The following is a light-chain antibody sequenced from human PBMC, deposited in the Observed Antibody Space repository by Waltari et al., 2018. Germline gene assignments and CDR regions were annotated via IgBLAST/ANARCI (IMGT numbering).Light chain of an antibody. CDR1: HSISTY. V-gene: IGKV1-39*01. CDR3: QQSYTTPRT. CDR2: AAS. Sequence: DIQMTQSPSSLSASVGDRVTITCRASHSISTYLNWYQQRPGKAPNLLIYAASSLQSGGPFRFSGSGSGTHFTLTISSLQPEDFATYYCQQSYTTPRTFGQGTKVDIK. J-gene: IGKJ1*01.